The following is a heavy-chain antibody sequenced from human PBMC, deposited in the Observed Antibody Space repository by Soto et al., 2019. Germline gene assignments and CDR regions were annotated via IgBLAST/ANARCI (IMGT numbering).Heavy chain of an antibody. CDR1: GFTFDDYA. CDR3: AKDSGYDYLDY. Sequence: EVQLVESGGGLVQPGRSLRLSCAASGFTFDDYAMHWVRQAPGKGLERVSGISWNSGSIGCADSVKGRFTISRDNAKNSLYLQMNSLRAEDTALYYCAKDSGYDYLDYWGQGTLVTVSS. CDR2: ISWNSGSI. J-gene: IGHJ4*02. V-gene: IGHV3-9*01. D-gene: IGHD5-12*01.